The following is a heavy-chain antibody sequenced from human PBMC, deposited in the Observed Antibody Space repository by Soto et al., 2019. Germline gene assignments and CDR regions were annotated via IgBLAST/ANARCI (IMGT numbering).Heavy chain of an antibody. CDR1: GFTFGNYA. D-gene: IGHD6-13*01. Sequence: EVQLLESGGGLVQPGGSLRLSCAASGFTFGNYAMTWVRQAPGKGLEWVATLSSASGYTFYADSVKGRFTVSRDNSRNTLSLQMSSLRARDTAVYYCAKADLASSWYRLFDSWGQGTLVTVSS. J-gene: IGHJ4*02. CDR3: AKADLASSWYRLFDS. CDR2: LSSASGYT. V-gene: IGHV3-23*01.